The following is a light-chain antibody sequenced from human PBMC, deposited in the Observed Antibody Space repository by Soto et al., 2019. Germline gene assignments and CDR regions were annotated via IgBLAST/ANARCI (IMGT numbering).Light chain of an antibody. CDR3: QQYYGTPPWT. V-gene: IGKV3-20*01. CDR2: GAS. CDR1: QSVSSTS. Sequence: EIVLTQSPGTLSFSPGERATLSCRASQSVSSTSLAWYQQKPGQAPRLLIYGASNRATGSPDRFSGGSSGTAFTITISRLEPEDFAVYYCQQYYGTPPWTFGLGTKVEFK. J-gene: IGKJ1*01.